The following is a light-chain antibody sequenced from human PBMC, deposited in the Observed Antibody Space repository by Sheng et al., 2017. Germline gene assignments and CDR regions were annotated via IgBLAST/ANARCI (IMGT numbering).Light chain of an antibody. CDR2: GTS. CDR1: QSVSSN. J-gene: IGKJ2*01. V-gene: IGKV3-20*01. CDR3: QQYGSSVMYT. Sequence: EIVMTQSPATLSVSPGERATLSCRASQSVSSNLAWYQQKYGQAPRLLISGTSNRATGIPDRFSGSGSGTDFTLTITRLEPEDFAVYYCQQYGSSVMYTFGQGTKLEI.